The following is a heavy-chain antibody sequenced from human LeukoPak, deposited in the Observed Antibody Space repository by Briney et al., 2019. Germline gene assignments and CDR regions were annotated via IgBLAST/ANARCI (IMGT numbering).Heavy chain of an antibody. CDR1: NGSISSSSYY. J-gene: IGHJ5*02. D-gene: IGHD3-3*01. V-gene: IGHV4-39*07. Sequence: SETLSLTCTVSNGSISSSSYYWGWIRQPPGKGLEWIGSIYYSGNTYYNPSLKSRVTISADTSKNQFSLKLSSVTAADTAVYYCARGGITIFGVLIKDSLYHNWFDPWGQGTLVTVSS. CDR3: ARGGITIFGVLIKDSLYHNWFDP. CDR2: IYYSGNT.